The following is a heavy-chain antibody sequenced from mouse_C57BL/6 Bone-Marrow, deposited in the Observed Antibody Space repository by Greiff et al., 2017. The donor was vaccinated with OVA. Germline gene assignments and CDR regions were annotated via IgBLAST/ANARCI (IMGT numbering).Heavy chain of an antibody. V-gene: IGHV1-9*01. D-gene: IGHD2-1*01. Sequence: QVQLQQSGAELMKPGASVKLSCKATGYTFTGYWIEWVKQRPGHGLEWIGEILPGSGSTNYNEKFKGKATLTADTSSNTAYMQLSSLTTEDAAIEYCARAIYYGGYWYFDVWGTGTTVTVSS. CDR1: GYTFTGYW. CDR2: ILPGSGST. CDR3: ARAIYYGGYWYFDV. J-gene: IGHJ1*03.